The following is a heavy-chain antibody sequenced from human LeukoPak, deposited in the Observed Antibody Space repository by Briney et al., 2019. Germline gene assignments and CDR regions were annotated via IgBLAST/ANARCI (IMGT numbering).Heavy chain of an antibody. Sequence: SQTLSLTCTVSGGSISSGGYYWSWIRQPPGKGLEWIGYIYHSGSTYYNPSLKSRVTISVDRSKNQFSLKLSSVTAADTAVYYCAGGAGQQLTNYYYYYYMDVWGKGTTVTVSS. D-gene: IGHD6-13*01. CDR1: GGSISSGGYY. V-gene: IGHV4-30-2*01. CDR2: IYHSGST. CDR3: AGGAGQQLTNYYYYYYMDV. J-gene: IGHJ6*03.